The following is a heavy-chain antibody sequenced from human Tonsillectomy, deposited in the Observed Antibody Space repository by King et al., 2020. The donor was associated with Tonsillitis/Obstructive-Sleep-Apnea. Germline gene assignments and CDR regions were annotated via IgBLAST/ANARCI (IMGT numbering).Heavy chain of an antibody. J-gene: IGHJ3*02. D-gene: IGHD3-3*01. CDR1: GYSFTKYW. Sequence: QLVQSGAEVKKPGESLKISCKGSGYSFTKYWIGWVRQMPGKGLEWMGIIHPGDSDSRYSPSFQDQVTISADKSISTAYLQWSSLKASDTAMYYCARAYSDLSSASVNAFDIWGQGTMVTVSS. CDR2: IHPGDSDS. V-gene: IGHV5-51*01. CDR3: ARAYSDLSSASVNAFDI.